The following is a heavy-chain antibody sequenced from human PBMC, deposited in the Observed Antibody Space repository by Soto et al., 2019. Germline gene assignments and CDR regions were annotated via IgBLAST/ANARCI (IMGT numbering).Heavy chain of an antibody. CDR3: ARLEGLATISYYFDF. CDR2: IYYRGNA. D-gene: IGHD3-9*01. CDR1: DDSINSDKYY. V-gene: IGHV4-39*01. Sequence: QLQLQESGPGLVKPSETLSLTCSVSDDSINSDKYYWVWIRQPPGKGLEWIGSIYYRGNAYYNPAIQTRVTISRDKSKSQFSLKLNPVTAADSAVYFCARLEGLATISYYFDFWGPGALVTVSS. J-gene: IGHJ4*02.